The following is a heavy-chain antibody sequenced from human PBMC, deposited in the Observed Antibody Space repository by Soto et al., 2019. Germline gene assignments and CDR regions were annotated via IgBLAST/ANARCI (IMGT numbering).Heavy chain of an antibody. CDR1: GFTFSSYE. V-gene: IGHV3-48*03. Sequence: GGSLRLSCAASGFTFSSYEMNWVRQAPGKGLEWVSYISSSGSTIYYADSVKGRFTISRDNAKNSLYLQMNSLRAEDTAFYYCAGTSSIAARPGYYYYYYMDVWGKGTTVTVSS. J-gene: IGHJ6*03. D-gene: IGHD6-6*01. CDR3: AGTSSIAARPGYYYYYYMDV. CDR2: ISSSGSTI.